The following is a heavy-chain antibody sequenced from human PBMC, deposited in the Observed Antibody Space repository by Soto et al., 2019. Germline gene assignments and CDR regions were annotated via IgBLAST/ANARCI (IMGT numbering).Heavy chain of an antibody. D-gene: IGHD6-19*01. CDR1: GGNPSNSA. V-gene: IGHV1-69*01. CDR3: AGGRIVVAGSSAYYSMDV. J-gene: IGHJ6*02. Sequence: QVHLLLQSGAEVTKPGSSVKVACKASGGNPSNSAISWVRQAPGQGLEWMGGIIPVFGIISHAQNFQGRVTITADESTSTAYMELSSLRSEDTAVYFCAGGRIVVAGSSAYYSMDVWGQGTTGTVSS. CDR2: IIPVFGII.